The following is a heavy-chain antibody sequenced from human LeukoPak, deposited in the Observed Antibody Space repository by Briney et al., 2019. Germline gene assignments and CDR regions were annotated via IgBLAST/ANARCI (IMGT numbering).Heavy chain of an antibody. V-gene: IGHV4-34*01. Sequence: SETLSLTCAVYGGSFSGYYWSWIRQPPGKGLEWIGEINHSGSTNHNPSLKSRVTISVDTSKNQFSLKLSSVTAADTAVYYCARHEIGRRYSSSWYVGYFDYWGQGTLVTVSS. J-gene: IGHJ4*02. CDR3: ARHEIGRRYSSSWYVGYFDY. D-gene: IGHD6-13*01. CDR2: INHSGST. CDR1: GGSFSGYY.